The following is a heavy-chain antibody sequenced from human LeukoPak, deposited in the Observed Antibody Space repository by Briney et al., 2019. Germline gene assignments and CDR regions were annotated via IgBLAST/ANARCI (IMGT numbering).Heavy chain of an antibody. CDR2: FDPEDGET. V-gene: IGHV1-24*01. CDR3: ATDRNWGSPYNWFDP. J-gene: IGHJ5*02. D-gene: IGHD7-27*01. CDR1: GYTLTELS. Sequence: ASVRVSCTVSGYTLTELSMHWVRQAPGKGLECMGGFDPEDGETIYAQKFQGRVTMTEDTSTDTAYMELSSLRSEDTAVYYCATDRNWGSPYNWFDPWGQGTLVTVSS.